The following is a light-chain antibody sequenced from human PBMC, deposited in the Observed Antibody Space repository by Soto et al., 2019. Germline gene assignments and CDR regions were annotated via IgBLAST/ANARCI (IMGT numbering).Light chain of an antibody. V-gene: IGKV3-15*01. J-gene: IGKJ5*01. Sequence: ELVMTQSPVTLSVSPGERAALSCRASQSIGSNLAWYQQKPGQAPRLLIFGASTRASGIPARFSGSGTGTEFTLTISSLEPEDFAVYYCQQRSNWPPGITFGQGTRLEIK. CDR3: QQRSNWPPGIT. CDR2: GAS. CDR1: QSIGSN.